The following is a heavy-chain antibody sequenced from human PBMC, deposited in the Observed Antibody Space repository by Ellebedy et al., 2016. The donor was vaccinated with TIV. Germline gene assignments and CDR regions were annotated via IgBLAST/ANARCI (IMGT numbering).Heavy chain of an antibody. D-gene: IGHD3-9*01. CDR2: INPNSGGT. CDR3: ATVLDILTGYFDY. Sequence: ASVKVSCKASGYTFTGYYMHWVRQAPGQGLEWMGWINPNSGGTNYAQKFQGRVTMTEDTSTDTAYMELSSLRYEDTAVFYCATVLDILTGYFDYWGQGTLVTVSS. CDR1: GYTFTGYY. J-gene: IGHJ4*02. V-gene: IGHV1-2*02.